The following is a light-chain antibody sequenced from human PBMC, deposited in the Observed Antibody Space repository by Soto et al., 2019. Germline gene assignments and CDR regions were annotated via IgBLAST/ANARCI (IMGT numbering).Light chain of an antibody. CDR1: HSVSSY. CDR3: QQYGSSPPGFT. CDR2: DVS. J-gene: IGKJ3*01. V-gene: IGKV3-20*01. Sequence: EIVLTQSPATLSLSPGDRATLSCRASHSVSSYLAWYQQRPGQAPRLLIYDVSNRATGIPARFSGSGSGTDFNLTISRLEPEDFAVYYCQQYGSSPPGFTFGPGTTVEIK.